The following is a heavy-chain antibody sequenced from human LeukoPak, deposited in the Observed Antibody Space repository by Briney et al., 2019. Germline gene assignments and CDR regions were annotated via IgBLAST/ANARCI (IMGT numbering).Heavy chain of an antibody. CDR3: ARDGGYHSSGPFDY. D-gene: IGHD3-22*01. V-gene: IGHV3-33*01. CDR1: GFTFSSHG. CDR2: IGYDGSEE. Sequence: GGSLRLSCAASGFTFSSHGMHWVRQAPGKGLEWVSIIGYDGSEEYYADSVKGRFTISRDNSKNTLYLQMNSLRAEDTAVYYCARDGGYHSSGPFDYWGQGALVTVSS. J-gene: IGHJ4*02.